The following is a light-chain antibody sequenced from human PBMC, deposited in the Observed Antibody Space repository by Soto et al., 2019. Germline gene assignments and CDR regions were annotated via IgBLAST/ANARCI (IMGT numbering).Light chain of an antibody. Sequence: GERATLSCRASQSVSGSRLAWYHQKPGQAPRLLIYGAFNRVTGITVRFSGSGSGTDFTLTISRLEPEDFAVYYCQQYGNSPSTVGQGTKVDIK. J-gene: IGKJ1*01. CDR2: GAF. V-gene: IGKV3-20*01. CDR3: QQYGNSPST. CDR1: QSVSGSR.